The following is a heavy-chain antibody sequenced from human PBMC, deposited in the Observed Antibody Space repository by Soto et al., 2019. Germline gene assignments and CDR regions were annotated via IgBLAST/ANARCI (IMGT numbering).Heavy chain of an antibody. Sequence: LRLSCAASGFTFSSYAMSWVRQAPGKGLEWVSAISGSGGSTYYADSVKGRFTISRGNSKNTLYLQMNSLRAEDTAVYYCAKAQYYYDSSGYFPPAGGMDVWRQRTTVTVSS. J-gene: IGHJ6*02. D-gene: IGHD3-22*01. CDR3: AKAQYYYDSSGYFPPAGGMDV. CDR1: GFTFSSYA. CDR2: ISGSGGST. V-gene: IGHV3-23*01.